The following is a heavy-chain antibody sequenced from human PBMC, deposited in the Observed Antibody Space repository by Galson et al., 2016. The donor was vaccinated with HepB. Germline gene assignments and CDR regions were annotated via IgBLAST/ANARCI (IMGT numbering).Heavy chain of an antibody. D-gene: IGHD3-10*01. Sequence: SVKGRYTISRDNSKNTGYLYMNSVRVEDTAVYYCASGISPHYDYGMDVWGQGTTVTVTS. J-gene: IGHJ6*02. CDR3: ASGISPHYDYGMDV. V-gene: IGHV3-30*07.